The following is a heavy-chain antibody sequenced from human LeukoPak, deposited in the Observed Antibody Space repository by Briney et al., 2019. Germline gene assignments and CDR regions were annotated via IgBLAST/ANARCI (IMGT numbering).Heavy chain of an antibody. J-gene: IGHJ4*02. D-gene: IGHD2-15*01. CDR3: ARGAAVAVLYCY. CDR1: GFTFSDYY. CDR2: ISSSSSYI. V-gene: IGHV3-11*06. Sequence: GGSLRLSCAASGFTFSDYYMSWIRQAPGEGLEWVSSISSSSSYIYYADSVKGRFTISRDNAKNSLYLQMNSLRAGDTAVYYCARGAAVAVLYCYWGQGTLVTVSS.